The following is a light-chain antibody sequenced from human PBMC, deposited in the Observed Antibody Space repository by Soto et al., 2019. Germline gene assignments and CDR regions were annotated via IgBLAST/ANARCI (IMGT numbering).Light chain of an antibody. CDR3: QQLNSDTIT. V-gene: IGKV1-8*01. CDR2: AAS. CDR1: QTIISL. Sequence: AIRLTQSPSSLSASTGDRVNITCRASQTIISLLAWYQQKXXKAPKLLIYAASTLQSGVPSRFSGSVSGTEFTLAITRLQPEDFANYYCQQLNSDTITSGQGTRLEIK. J-gene: IGKJ5*01.